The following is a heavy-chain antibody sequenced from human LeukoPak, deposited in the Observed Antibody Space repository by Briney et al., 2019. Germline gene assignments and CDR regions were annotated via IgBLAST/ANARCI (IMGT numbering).Heavy chain of an antibody. Sequence: GESLKISCKGSGYSLTSYWIGWVRQMPGKGLEWMGIIYPGDSDTRYSPSFQGQVTISADKSISTAYLQWSSLKASDTAMYYCARIGFRSDTSKALDYWGQGTLVTVSS. CDR3: ARIGFRSDTSKALDY. V-gene: IGHV5-51*01. J-gene: IGHJ4*02. CDR1: GYSLTSYW. D-gene: IGHD3-22*01. CDR2: IYPGDSDT.